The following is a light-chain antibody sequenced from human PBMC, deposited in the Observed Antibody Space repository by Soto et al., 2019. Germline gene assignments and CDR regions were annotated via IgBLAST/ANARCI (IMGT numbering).Light chain of an antibody. J-gene: IGLJ1*01. V-gene: IGLV4-69*01. CDR2: VNSDGSH. CDR3: QTWGTGISV. CDR1: SGHSNYA. Sequence: QSVLTQSPSASASLGASVKLTCTLSSGHSNYAIAWHQQQPEKGPRYLMKVNSDGSHRKGDGLPDRFSGSSSGAQRYLTISSLQSEDEADYYCQTWGTGISVFGTGTKLTVL.